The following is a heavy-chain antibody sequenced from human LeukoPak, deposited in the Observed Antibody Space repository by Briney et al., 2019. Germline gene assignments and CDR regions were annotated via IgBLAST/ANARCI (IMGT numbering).Heavy chain of an antibody. CDR2: INPNSGGT. Sequence: ASVKVSCKASGYTFTGYYMHWVRQAPGQGLEWMGWINPNSGGTNYAQKFQGRVTMTRDTSISTAYMELSRLRSDDTAVYYCARGGRDYYDSSGYYLYYFDYWGQGTLVTVSS. CDR3: ARGGRDYYDSSGYYLYYFDY. D-gene: IGHD3-22*01. J-gene: IGHJ4*02. V-gene: IGHV1-2*02. CDR1: GYTFTGYY.